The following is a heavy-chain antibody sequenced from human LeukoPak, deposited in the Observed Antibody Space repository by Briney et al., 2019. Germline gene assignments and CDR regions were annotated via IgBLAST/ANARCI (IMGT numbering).Heavy chain of an antibody. CDR2: MDPNSGNA. CDR1: GYTLTGYD. D-gene: IGHD5-24*01. Sequence: GASVKLSCKASGYTLTGYDIKWVRQATGQGLKKMGWMDPNSGNAGFALKFQGRVTMTRNTPISTASMELSSLRSDDTAVYYCARGLLTQRDGYKTLYYWGQGSLVTVSS. V-gene: IGHV1-8*01. CDR3: ARGLLTQRDGYKTLYY. J-gene: IGHJ4*02.